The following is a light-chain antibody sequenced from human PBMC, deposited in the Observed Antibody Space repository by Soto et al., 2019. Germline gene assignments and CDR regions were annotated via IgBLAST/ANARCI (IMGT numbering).Light chain of an antibody. CDR1: HIVTSD. CDR2: GAS. V-gene: IGKV3-15*01. CDR3: QQYNKWPQT. Sequence: EIVMTQSPGTLCVSPGERVTLSCRASHIVTSDLAWYQHKPGQTPRLLIHGASNRATGIPVRFSGAGSGTEFTLTISSLQSEDIGVYYCQQYNKWPQTFGQGTRLEIK. J-gene: IGKJ5*01.